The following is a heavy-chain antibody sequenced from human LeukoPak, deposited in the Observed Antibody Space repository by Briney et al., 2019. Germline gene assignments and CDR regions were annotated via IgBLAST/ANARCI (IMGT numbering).Heavy chain of an antibody. CDR3: ARASSGSYYYYYYYYYMDV. CDR1: GYTFTSYD. D-gene: IGHD1-26*01. CDR2: MNPNGGNT. V-gene: IGHV1-8*03. Sequence: GASVKVSCKASGYTFTSYDINWVRQATGQGLEWMGWMNPNGGNTGYAQKFQGRVTITRNTSISTAYMELSSLRSEDTAVYYCARASSGSYYYYYYYYYMDVWGKGTTVTVSS. J-gene: IGHJ6*03.